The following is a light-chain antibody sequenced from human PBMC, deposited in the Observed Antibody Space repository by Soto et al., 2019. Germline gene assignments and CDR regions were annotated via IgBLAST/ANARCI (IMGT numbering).Light chain of an antibody. V-gene: IGLV2-23*01. Sequence: QSALTQPASVSGSPGQSITISCTGTSSDVGSYNLVSWYQHHPGKAPKLMIYEDSKRPSGVSNRFSGSKSGNTASLTISGLQAEDEADYYCCSYARRILFGGGTKVTVL. CDR2: EDS. CDR3: CSYARRIL. J-gene: IGLJ2*01. CDR1: SSDVGSYNL.